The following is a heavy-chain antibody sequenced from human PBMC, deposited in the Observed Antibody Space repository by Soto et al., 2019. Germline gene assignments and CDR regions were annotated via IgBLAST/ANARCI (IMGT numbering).Heavy chain of an antibody. J-gene: IGHJ4*02. CDR3: AKVPYYYDSSGYSATFDY. CDR1: GFAFRHNY. D-gene: IGHD3-22*01. V-gene: IGHV3-23*01. CDR2: ISGSGGST. Sequence: GGSLRLSCTVSGFAFRHNYLTWIRQAPGKGLGWVSAISGSGGSTYYADSVKGRFTISRDNSKNTLYLQMNSLRAEDTAVYYCAKVPYYYDSSGYSATFDYWGQGTLVTVSS.